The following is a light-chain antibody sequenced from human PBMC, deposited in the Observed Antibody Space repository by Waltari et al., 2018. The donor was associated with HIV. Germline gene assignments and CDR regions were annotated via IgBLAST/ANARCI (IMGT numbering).Light chain of an antibody. Sequence: IVMTQSPATLSVSPGETATLSCRASQSVSCNVAWYQQKPGQAPRLLIYDASSRASGLPARFSGSGSGTEFTLTISSLQSEDFASYYCQQYNYWPPETFGQGTKLEMK. CDR2: DAS. J-gene: IGKJ2*01. V-gene: IGKV3-15*01. CDR1: QSVSCN. CDR3: QQYNYWPPET.